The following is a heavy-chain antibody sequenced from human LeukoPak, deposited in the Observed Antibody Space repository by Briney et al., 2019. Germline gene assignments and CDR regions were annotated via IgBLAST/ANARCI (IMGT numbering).Heavy chain of an antibody. V-gene: IGHV4-34*01. CDR2: IGPSRST. CDR3: AGDHYLALKD. Sequence: PSETLSLTCAVYSGSFSGYYWSWIRQPPGKGLEWIGEIGPSRSTTYNPSLKTRVTISTDTSKNQFSRKLNSVTAAETAFYYGAGDHYLALKDWGHGMLVTVSS. D-gene: IGHD1-14*01. J-gene: IGHJ4*01. CDR1: SGSFSGYY.